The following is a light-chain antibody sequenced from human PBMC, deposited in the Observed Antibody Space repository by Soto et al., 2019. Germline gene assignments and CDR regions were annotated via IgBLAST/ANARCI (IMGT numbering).Light chain of an antibody. Sequence: QSVLTQPPSASGTPGQRVTISCSGSNSSIGTNNVNWYQQLPGTAPKLLIYRNTQRPSGVPDRFSGSKSGTSASLAISGLQYDDEADYCCATWDESLNGVVFGGGTKLTVL. CDR3: ATWDESLNGVV. V-gene: IGLV1-44*01. J-gene: IGLJ2*01. CDR2: RNT. CDR1: NSSIGTNN.